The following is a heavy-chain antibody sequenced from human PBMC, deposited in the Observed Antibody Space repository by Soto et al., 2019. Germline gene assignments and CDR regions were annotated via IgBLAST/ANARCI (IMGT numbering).Heavy chain of an antibody. CDR3: AHRPSTAPGYFDY. J-gene: IGHJ4*02. D-gene: IGHD2-15*01. CDR1: GSSLSTNGVG. Sequence: QITLKESGPTLVKPTQTLTLTCSFSGSSLSTNGVGVAWIRQPPGKALEWLALIYWDDDRRYNPSLKSRLTITNDTSKNQVVLTMTTMDPVDTATYYCAHRPSTAPGYFDYWGQGTLVTVSS. CDR2: IYWDDDR. V-gene: IGHV2-5*02.